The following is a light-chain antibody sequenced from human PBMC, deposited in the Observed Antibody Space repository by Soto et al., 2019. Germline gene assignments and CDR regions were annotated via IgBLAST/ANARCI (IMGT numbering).Light chain of an antibody. Sequence: DIQMTQSPTSLSASVGDRVTITCRASQGIRNFVAWYQQKPGKAPKLLIYAASTLQEGVPSRFSGSGSGTDFTLSINSLQPDDVATYSCQKYSSVPVFGPGTKVEIK. V-gene: IGKV1-27*01. CDR2: AAS. CDR1: QGIRNF. J-gene: IGKJ3*01. CDR3: QKYSSVPV.